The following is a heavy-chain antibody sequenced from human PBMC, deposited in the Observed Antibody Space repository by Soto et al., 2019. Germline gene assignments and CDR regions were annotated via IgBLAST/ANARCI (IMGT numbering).Heavy chain of an antibody. Sequence: SLRLSCAASGFTFSTYGMHGVRQAPGKGLEWVAVITYDGSNKNYADSVEGRFTISRDNSKNTLYLQVNSLKTEDTAVYYCAKDPNPNSGSLNWFDPWGQGTLVTVSS. D-gene: IGHD1-26*01. J-gene: IGHJ5*02. CDR3: AKDPNPNSGSLNWFDP. CDR2: ITYDGSNK. V-gene: IGHV3-30*18. CDR1: GFTFSTYG.